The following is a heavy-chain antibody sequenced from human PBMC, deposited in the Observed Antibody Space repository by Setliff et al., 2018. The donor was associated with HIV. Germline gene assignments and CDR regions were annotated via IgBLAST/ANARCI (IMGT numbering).Heavy chain of an antibody. D-gene: IGHD3-22*01. CDR2: IYHNGNT. CDR3: ARRKYYYDGSDYSGWFDP. V-gene: IGHV4-4*02. Sequence: SETLSLTCAVSGGSISSGTWWSWVRQPPGKGLEWIGEIYHNGNTNYNPSVRSRVSISEDKSKNQFSLKLRSVTAADTAMYYCARRKYYYDGSDYSGWFDPWGQGTPVTVSS. CDR1: GGSISSGTW. J-gene: IGHJ5*02.